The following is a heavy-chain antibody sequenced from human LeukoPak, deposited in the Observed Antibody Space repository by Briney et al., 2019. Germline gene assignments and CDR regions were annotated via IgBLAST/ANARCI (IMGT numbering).Heavy chain of an antibody. CDR3: ASSSNDPNDAFDI. V-gene: IGHV1-46*01. J-gene: IGHJ3*02. D-gene: IGHD2-2*01. Sequence: GASVKVSCKASGYTFTSYYKHWVRQAPGQGLEWMGIINPSGGSTSYAQKFQGRVTMTRDMSTSTVYMELSSLRSEDTAVYYCASSSNDPNDAFDIWGQGTMVTVSS. CDR2: INPSGGST. CDR1: GYTFTSYY.